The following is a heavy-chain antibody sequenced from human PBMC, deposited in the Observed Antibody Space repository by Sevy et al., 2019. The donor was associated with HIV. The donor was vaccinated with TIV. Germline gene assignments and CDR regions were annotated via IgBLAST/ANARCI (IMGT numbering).Heavy chain of an antibody. CDR2: INSHGSIT. CDR1: GFTFSSHW. J-gene: IGHJ6*02. D-gene: IGHD3-3*01. CDR3: ARGQVLRFLEWPTYGMDV. Sequence: GSLRLSCAASGFTFSSHWMFWVRQVPGKGLVWVSHINSHGSITNYADSVKGRFTISRDNAKNTVYLQMNSLRAEDTAVYYCARGQVLRFLEWPTYGMDVWGQGTTVTVSS. V-gene: IGHV3-74*01.